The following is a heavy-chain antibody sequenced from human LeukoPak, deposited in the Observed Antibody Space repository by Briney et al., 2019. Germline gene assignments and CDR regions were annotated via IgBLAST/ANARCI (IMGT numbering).Heavy chain of an antibody. D-gene: IGHD1-14*01. CDR1: GFTFRDSA. J-gene: IGHJ4*02. V-gene: IGHV3-23*01. CDR2: ISFSGDNT. Sequence: GSLRLSCVASGFTFRDSAMSWVRQAPGKGLEWVSLISFSGDNTYYTDSVKGRFTISRDNSKDTLYLQMNSLRAEDTAIYYCARTTNLDSWGQGTLVTVSS. CDR3: ARTTNLDS.